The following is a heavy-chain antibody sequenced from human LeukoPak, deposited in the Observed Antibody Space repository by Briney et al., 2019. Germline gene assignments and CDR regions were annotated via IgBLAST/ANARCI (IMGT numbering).Heavy chain of an antibody. CDR3: ARRLTQYVCFDP. CDR1: GDSVSSNSVT. J-gene: IGHJ5*02. CDR2: TYYRSTWYN. V-gene: IGHV6-1*01. Sequence: SQTLSLTCAISGDSVSSNSVTWNWIRQSPSRGLEWLGRTYYRSTWYNDYAVSVRGRITVNPDTSKNQFSLHLNSVTPEDTAVYYCARRLTQYVCFDPWGQGILVTVSS. D-gene: IGHD2-2*01.